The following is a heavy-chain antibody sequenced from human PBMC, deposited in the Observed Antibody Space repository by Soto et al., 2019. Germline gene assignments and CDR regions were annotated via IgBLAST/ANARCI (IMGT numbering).Heavy chain of an antibody. CDR3: ARALPVAKGGFDP. CDR1: GGSISSSNW. D-gene: IGHD2-2*01. Sequence: TSETLSLTCAVSGGSISSSNWWSWVRQPPGKGLEWIGEIYHSGSTNYNPSLKSRVTISVDKSKNQFSLKLSSVTAADTAVYYCARALPVAKGGFDPWGQGTLVTVSS. V-gene: IGHV4-4*02. CDR2: IYHSGST. J-gene: IGHJ5*02.